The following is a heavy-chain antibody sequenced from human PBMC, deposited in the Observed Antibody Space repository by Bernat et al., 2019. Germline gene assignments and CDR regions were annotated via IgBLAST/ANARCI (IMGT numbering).Heavy chain of an antibody. D-gene: IGHD3-10*01. CDR1: GGSISSSSYY. CDR3: ASSYYYGSGSYLDI. CDR2: IYYSGST. Sequence: QLQLQESGPGLVKPSETLSLTCTVSGGSISSSSYYWGWIRQPPGKGLEWIGSIYYSGSTYYNPSLKSRVTISVDTSKNQFSLKLSSVTAADTAVYYWASSYYYGSGSYLDIWGQGTMVTVSS. J-gene: IGHJ3*02. V-gene: IGHV4-39*01.